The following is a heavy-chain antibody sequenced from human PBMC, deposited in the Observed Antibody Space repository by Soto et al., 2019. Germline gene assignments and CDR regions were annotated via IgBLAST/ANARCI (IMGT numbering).Heavy chain of an antibody. CDR3: ARDLGNYDFWSGYYSHYYGMDV. V-gene: IGHV4-4*07. Sequence: NPSDTLSLTCTVSGGSISIYYWSGIRQPAGKGLEWIGRIYTSGSTNYNPSLKSRVTMSVDTSKNQFSLKLSSVTAADTAVCYCARDLGNYDFWSGYYSHYYGMDVWGQGTTVTVSS. D-gene: IGHD3-3*01. CDR2: IYTSGST. J-gene: IGHJ6*02. CDR1: GGSISIYY.